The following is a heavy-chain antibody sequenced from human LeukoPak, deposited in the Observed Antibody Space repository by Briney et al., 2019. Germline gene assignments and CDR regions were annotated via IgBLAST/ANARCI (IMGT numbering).Heavy chain of an antibody. CDR2: MSPHSGDT. CDR3: VRDLYMASPSPDY. D-gene: IGHD4-11*01. J-gene: IGHJ4*02. Sequence: ASVKVSCKASGYTFTDYNMHWVRQAPGQGPEWMGWMSPHSGDTNYAQRFRGRVTMTRDTSITTAYMELTTLTSDDTAVYYCVRDLYMASPSPDYWGRGTLVTVSS. V-gene: IGHV1-2*02. CDR1: GYTFTDYN.